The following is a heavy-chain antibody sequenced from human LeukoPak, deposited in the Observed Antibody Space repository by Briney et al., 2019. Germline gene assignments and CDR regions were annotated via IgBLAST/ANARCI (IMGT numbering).Heavy chain of an antibody. CDR1: GGSIGNYH. CDR2: ISYSGNT. J-gene: IGHJ4*02. D-gene: IGHD4-17*01. CDR3: ARALRRSYFDY. Sequence: SETLSLTCTVSGGSIGNYHWSWIRQPPGKGLEWIGYISYSGNTNYNPSLKSRVTISVDTSKNQFSLKLSSVTAADTAVYYCARALRRSYFDYWGQGTLVTVSS. V-gene: IGHV4-59*01.